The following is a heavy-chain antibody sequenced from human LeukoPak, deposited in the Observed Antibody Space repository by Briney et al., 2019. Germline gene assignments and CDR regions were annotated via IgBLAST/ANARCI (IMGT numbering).Heavy chain of an antibody. CDR3: ARGAQASSSWHLDY. Sequence: ASVKVSCKXSGYTFTGYYMHWVRQAPGQGLEWMGRINPNSGGTNYAQKFQGRVTMTRDTSISTAYMELSRLRSDDTAVYYCARGAQASSSWHLDYWGQGTLVTVSS. CDR2: INPNSGGT. CDR1: GYTFTGYY. J-gene: IGHJ4*02. D-gene: IGHD6-13*01. V-gene: IGHV1-2*06.